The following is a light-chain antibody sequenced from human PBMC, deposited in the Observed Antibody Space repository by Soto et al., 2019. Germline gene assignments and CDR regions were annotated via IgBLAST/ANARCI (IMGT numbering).Light chain of an antibody. J-gene: IGKJ4*01. CDR1: QAISTY. Sequence: DIPMTQSPSSLSASVGDRVSITCRARQAISTYLAWYQQKTGKVPKLMIYAASSLQSGVPSRFSGSGSGTDLTLTISSLQPEDVATDYWQKYDSSPLTFGGGTKVEIK. CDR3: QKYDSSPLT. V-gene: IGKV1-27*01. CDR2: AAS.